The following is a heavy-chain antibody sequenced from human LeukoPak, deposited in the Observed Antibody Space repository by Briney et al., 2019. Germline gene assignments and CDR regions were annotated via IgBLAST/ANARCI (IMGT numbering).Heavy chain of an antibody. CDR2: INHSGST. V-gene: IGHV4-34*01. CDR3: ARGRSVGYSSSWYYFDY. Sequence: PSETLSLTCAVYGGSFSGYYWSWIRQPPGKGLEWIGEINHSGSTNYNPSLKSRVTISVDTSKNQFSLKLSSVTAADTAVYYCARGRSVGYSSSWYYFDYWGQGTLVTVSS. J-gene: IGHJ4*02. CDR1: GGSFSGYY. D-gene: IGHD6-13*01.